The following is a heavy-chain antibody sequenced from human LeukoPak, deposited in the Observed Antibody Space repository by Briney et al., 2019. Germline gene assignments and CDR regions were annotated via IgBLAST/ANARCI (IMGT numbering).Heavy chain of an antibody. J-gene: IGHJ4*02. V-gene: IGHV4-34*01. Sequence: PSETLSLTCAVHGGSFSGYYWTWVRQPPGKGLEWIGEIIHSGVTNYNPSLKSRLTISLSPSKSQFSLKLTSVTAADTALYYCARGPVCGSGSYLPDYWGQGTLVTVSS. D-gene: IGHD3-10*01. CDR2: IIHSGVT. CDR3: ARGPVCGSGSYLPDY. CDR1: GGSFSGYY.